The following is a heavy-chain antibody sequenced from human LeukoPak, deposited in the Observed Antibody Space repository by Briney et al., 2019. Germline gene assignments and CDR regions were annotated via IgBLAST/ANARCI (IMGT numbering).Heavy chain of an antibody. Sequence: GASVKVSCKASGYTSTGYYMHWVRQAPGQGLEWMGWINPNSGGTNYAQKFQGWVTMTRDTSISTAYMELSSLRSEDTAVYYCARDRDGESDYWGQGTLVTVSS. V-gene: IGHV1-2*04. D-gene: IGHD5-24*01. CDR3: ARDRDGESDY. CDR2: INPNSGGT. J-gene: IGHJ4*02. CDR1: GYTSTGYY.